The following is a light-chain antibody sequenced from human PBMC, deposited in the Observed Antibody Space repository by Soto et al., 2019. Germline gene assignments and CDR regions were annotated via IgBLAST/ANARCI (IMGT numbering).Light chain of an antibody. CDR2: EVS. J-gene: IGLJ1*01. CDR3: SSYAGSNNYV. V-gene: IGLV2-8*01. CDR1: SSDFGGYNY. Sequence: QAVVTQPPSASGSPGQSVTISCTGTSSDFGGYNYVSWYQQHPGKAPKLMIYEVSKRPSGVPDRFSGSKSGNTASLTVSGLQAEDEADYYCSSYAGSNNYVFGTGTKLTVL.